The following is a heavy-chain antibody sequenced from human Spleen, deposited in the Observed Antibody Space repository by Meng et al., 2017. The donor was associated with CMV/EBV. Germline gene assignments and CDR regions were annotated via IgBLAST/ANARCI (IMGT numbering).Heavy chain of an antibody. CDR1: AFTFRSYW. V-gene: IGHV3-74*01. CDR3: AKIGTDYFDS. CDR2: INSDETRT. D-gene: IGHD3/OR15-3a*01. Sequence: GGSLRLSCAASAFTFRSYWMHWVRQVPGKGLVWVSRINSDETRTIYADFVKGRFIISRDNSKNTLHLQMNSLRADDTAVYYCAKIGTDYFDSWGQGTLVTVSS. J-gene: IGHJ4*02.